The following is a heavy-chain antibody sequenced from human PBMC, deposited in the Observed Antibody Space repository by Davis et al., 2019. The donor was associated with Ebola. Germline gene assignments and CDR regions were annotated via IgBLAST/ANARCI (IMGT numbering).Heavy chain of an antibody. D-gene: IGHD4-23*01. CDR2: ISAYNGNT. Sequence: ASVKVSCKASGYTFTSYGISWVRQAPGQGLEWMGWISAYNGNTNYAQKLQGRVTMTTDTSTSTAYMELRSLRSDDTAVYYCARAVITPGYHYYYYMDVWGKGTTLTVSS. V-gene: IGHV1-18*04. J-gene: IGHJ6*03. CDR3: ARAVITPGYHYYYYMDV. CDR1: GYTFTSYG.